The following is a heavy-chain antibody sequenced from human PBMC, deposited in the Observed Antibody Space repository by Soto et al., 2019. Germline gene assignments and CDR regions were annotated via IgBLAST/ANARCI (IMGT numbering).Heavy chain of an antibody. J-gene: IGHJ4*02. D-gene: IGHD1-26*01. CDR3: SALSGSYRGGRGG. Sequence: QMQLVQSGPEVRKPGTSVRVSCKASGFTFSSAAVQWIRQARGQRRAWLGWIVAGSGDANAAQKFQGRVSITRDMATSTVYMDLSSLTSDDTAVDYCSALSGSYRGGRGGWGQGTLVTVSS. V-gene: IGHV1-58*01. CDR1: GFTFSSAA. CDR2: IVAGSGDA.